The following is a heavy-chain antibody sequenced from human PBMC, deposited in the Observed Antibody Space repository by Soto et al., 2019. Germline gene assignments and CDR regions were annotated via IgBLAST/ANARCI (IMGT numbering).Heavy chain of an antibody. V-gene: IGHV3-7*05. Sequence: DVQLTESGGGLVQPGGSLRLSCGASGFSFGSDWMAWVRQAPGKGLEWVANIRKDGSQDHYADSVRGRISVARDNAKDSLYLQMNSLRLEDTAVYYCTRDANYRDDSAYYDVFDIWGQGTMVTVSS. D-gene: IGHD3-16*01. CDR1: GFSFGSDW. CDR2: IRKDGSQD. CDR3: TRDANYRDDSAYYDVFDI. J-gene: IGHJ3*02.